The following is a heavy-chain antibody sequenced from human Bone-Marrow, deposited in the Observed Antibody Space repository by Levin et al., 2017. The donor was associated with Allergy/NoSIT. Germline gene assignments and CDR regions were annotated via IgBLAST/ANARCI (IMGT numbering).Heavy chain of an antibody. D-gene: IGHD3-16*02. J-gene: IGHJ3*02. Sequence: GASVKVSCKASGGTFSSYAISWVRQAPGQGLEWMGGIIPIFGTANYAQKFQGRVTITADKSTSTAYMELSSLRSEDTAVYYCASDVGGFMITFGGVIVDAFDIWGQGTMVTVSS. CDR3: ASDVGGFMITFGGVIVDAFDI. CDR1: GGTFSSYA. CDR2: IIPIFGTA. V-gene: IGHV1-69*06.